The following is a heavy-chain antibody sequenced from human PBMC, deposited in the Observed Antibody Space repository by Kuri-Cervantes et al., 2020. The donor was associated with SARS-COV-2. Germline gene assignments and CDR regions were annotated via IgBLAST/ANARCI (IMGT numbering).Heavy chain of an antibody. CDR1: GFTFSSYS. Sequence: GGSLRLSCAASGFTFSSYSMNWVRQAPGKGLEWVSSISSSSSYIYYADSVKGRFTISRDNAKNSLYLQMNSLRAEDTAVYYCARDTYSSGWHGGWFDPWGQGTLVTVSS. J-gene: IGHJ5*02. CDR3: ARDTYSSGWHGGWFDP. V-gene: IGHV3-21*01. CDR2: ISSSSSYI. D-gene: IGHD6-19*01.